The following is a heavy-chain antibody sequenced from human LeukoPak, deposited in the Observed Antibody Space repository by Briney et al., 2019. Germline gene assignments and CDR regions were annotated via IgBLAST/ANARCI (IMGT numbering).Heavy chain of an antibody. CDR3: ARDGRSAEYSSS. CDR1: GFTVSSNY. Sequence: GGSLRLSCAASGFTVSSNYMSWVRQAPGKGLEWVPVIYSGGSTYYADSVKGRFTISRDNSKNTLYLQMNSLRAEDTTVYYCARDGRSAEYSSSWGQGTLVTVSS. D-gene: IGHD6-6*01. J-gene: IGHJ4*02. CDR2: IYSGGST. V-gene: IGHV3-53*01.